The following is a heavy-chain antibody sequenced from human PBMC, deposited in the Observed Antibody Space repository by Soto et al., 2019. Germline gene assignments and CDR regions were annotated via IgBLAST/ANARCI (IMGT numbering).Heavy chain of an antibody. CDR3: VRDYFGSGSFLSDY. CDR2: IWSDGSKK. CDR1: GFIFNSYG. D-gene: IGHD3-10*01. Sequence: QVQLVESGGGVVQPGRSRRLSCAASGFIFNSYGMHWVRQAPGKGLEWVAVIWSDGSKKYYADSVKGRFTISRDSSENTLYLQMNSLRAEDTAVYFCVRDYFGSGSFLSDYWGQGTLVTVPS. V-gene: IGHV3-33*01. J-gene: IGHJ4*02.